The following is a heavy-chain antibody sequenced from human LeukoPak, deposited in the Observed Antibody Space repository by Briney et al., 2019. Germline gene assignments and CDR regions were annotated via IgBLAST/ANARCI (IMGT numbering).Heavy chain of an antibody. Sequence: GGSLRLSCAASGFTFSSYSMNWVRQAPGKGLEWVAFIRNDGSNKYYADSVKGRFTISRDNFKKTMFLEMNSLRTEDTAVYHCAKDRWVGATDYFDYWGQGTQVTVST. CDR1: GFTFSSYS. CDR3: AKDRWVGATDYFDY. V-gene: IGHV3-30*02. CDR2: IRNDGSNK. D-gene: IGHD1-26*01. J-gene: IGHJ4*02.